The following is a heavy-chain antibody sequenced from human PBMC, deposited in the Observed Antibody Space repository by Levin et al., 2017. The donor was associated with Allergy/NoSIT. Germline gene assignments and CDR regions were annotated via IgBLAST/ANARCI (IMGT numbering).Heavy chain of an antibody. J-gene: IGHJ4*02. CDR1: GFTFSSYS. Sequence: GESLKISCAASGFTFSSYSMNWVRQAPGKGLEWVSYISSSSSTIYYADSVKGRFTISRDNAKNSLYLQMNSLRAEDTAVYYCARALWFGELSAFDYWGQGTLVTVSS. V-gene: IGHV3-48*01. CDR3: ARALWFGELSAFDY. CDR2: ISSSSSTI. D-gene: IGHD3-10*01.